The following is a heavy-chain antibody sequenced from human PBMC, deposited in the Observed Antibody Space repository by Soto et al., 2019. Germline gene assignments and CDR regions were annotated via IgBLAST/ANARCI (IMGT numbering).Heavy chain of an antibody. CDR1: GFTFSSCD. CDR2: ISGSGDAT. CDR3: ATSSTYSGGGYGY. V-gene: IGHV3-23*01. J-gene: IGHJ4*02. D-gene: IGHD6-25*01. Sequence: EVQLLESGGGLIQPEGSLRLSCAASGFTFSSCDMSWVRQAPGKGLEWVATISGSGDATYYADSVQGRFSISRDNSKNTLYVQMNSLRAEDTALYYCATSSTYSGGGYGYWGQGTLVTVST.